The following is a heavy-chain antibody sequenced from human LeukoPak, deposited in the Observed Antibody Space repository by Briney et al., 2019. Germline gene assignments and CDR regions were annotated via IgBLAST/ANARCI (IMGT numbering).Heavy chain of an antibody. D-gene: IGHD3-22*01. J-gene: IGHJ3*02. Sequence: PGGSLRLSCAASGFTFSSYGMHWVRQAPGKGLEWVAVIWNDGSNKYYADSVKGRFTISRDNSKNTLYLQMNSLRAEDTAVYYCARIHSLYYYDSSGYGAFDTWGQGTMVTVSS. V-gene: IGHV3-33*01. CDR1: GFTFSSYG. CDR3: ARIHSLYYYDSSGYGAFDT. CDR2: IWNDGSNK.